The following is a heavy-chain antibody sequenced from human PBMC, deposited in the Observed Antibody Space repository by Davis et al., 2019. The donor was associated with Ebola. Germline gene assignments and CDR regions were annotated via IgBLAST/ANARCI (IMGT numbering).Heavy chain of an antibody. V-gene: IGHV3-33*01. CDR3: ARVRSYYGDSDY. D-gene: IGHD4-17*01. Sequence: GESLKISCAASGFTFSSYGMHWVRQAPGKGLEWVAVIWYDGSNKYYADSVKGRFTISRDNSKNTLYLQMNSLRAEDTAVYYCARVRSYYGDSDYWGQGTLVTVSS. CDR2: IWYDGSNK. CDR1: GFTFSSYG. J-gene: IGHJ4*02.